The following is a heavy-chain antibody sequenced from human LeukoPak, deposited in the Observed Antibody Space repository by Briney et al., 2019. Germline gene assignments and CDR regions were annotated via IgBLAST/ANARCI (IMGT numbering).Heavy chain of an antibody. J-gene: IGHJ4*02. CDR3: TSRNGSGDY. CDR1: GFTFSTYW. V-gene: IGHV3-74*01. D-gene: IGHD3-10*01. CDR2: INSDGSSA. Sequence: GGSLTLSCAASGFTFSTYWIHWVRQAPGKGLVWVSRINSDGSSATYADSVKGRFTISRDNAKNTVYLQMNSLRVEDTAVYFCTSRNGSGDYWGQGTPVTVSS.